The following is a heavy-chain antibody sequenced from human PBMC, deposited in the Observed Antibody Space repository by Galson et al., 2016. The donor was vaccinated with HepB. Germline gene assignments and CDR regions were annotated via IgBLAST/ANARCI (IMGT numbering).Heavy chain of an antibody. Sequence: SETLSLTCTVSGGSISNYYWSWIRQPPGRGLEWIGFLYSSGSPSYNPSLQSRVPISLDTSKKQFSLSLGSVTGADTAVYYCARDHSAAFDIWGPGTMVTVSS. CDR2: LYSSGSP. D-gene: IGHD2-21*01. CDR3: ARDHSAAFDI. V-gene: IGHV4-59*01. CDR1: GGSISNYY. J-gene: IGHJ3*02.